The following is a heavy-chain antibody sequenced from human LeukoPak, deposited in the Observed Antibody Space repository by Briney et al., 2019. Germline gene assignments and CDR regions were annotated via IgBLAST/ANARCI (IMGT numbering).Heavy chain of an antibody. Sequence: SQTLSLTCTVSGGSISSGGYSWSWIRQHPGKGLEWIGYIYYSGSTYYNPSLKSRVTISVVTSKNQFSLKLSSVTAADTAVYYCARGSRGYSNYWGQGTLVTVSS. J-gene: IGHJ4*02. CDR3: ARGSRGYSNY. V-gene: IGHV4-31*03. D-gene: IGHD4-4*01. CDR2: IYYSGST. CDR1: GGSISSGGYS.